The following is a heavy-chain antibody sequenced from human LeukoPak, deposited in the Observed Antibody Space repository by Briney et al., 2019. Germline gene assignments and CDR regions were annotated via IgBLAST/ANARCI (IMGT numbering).Heavy chain of an antibody. D-gene: IGHD2-2*02. V-gene: IGHV3-21*01. Sequence: GGSLRLSCAAAGVTFSSYSMNLVRQAPGKGLEWVSSISSSSSYIYYADSVKGRFTISRDNAKNSLYLQMNSLRAEDTAVYYCARDPGVVPAAILVYYYGMDVWGQGTTVTVSS. J-gene: IGHJ6*02. CDR3: ARDPGVVPAAILVYYYGMDV. CDR1: GVTFSSYS. CDR2: ISSSSSYI.